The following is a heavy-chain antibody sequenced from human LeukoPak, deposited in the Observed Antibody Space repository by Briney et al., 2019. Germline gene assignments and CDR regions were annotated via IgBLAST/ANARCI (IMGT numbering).Heavy chain of an antibody. D-gene: IGHD3-16*01. CDR3: AVGATHYYMDV. CDR1: SYSISRGYY. V-gene: IGHV4-38-2*01. J-gene: IGHJ6*03. Sequence: PSETLSLTCAVSSYSISRGYYWVWVRQPPGKGLEWIAYIYYSGSTNYNPSLKSRVTISLDTSKNQFSLKLSSVTAADTAVYYCAVGATHYYMDVWGKGTTVTVSS. CDR2: IYYSGST.